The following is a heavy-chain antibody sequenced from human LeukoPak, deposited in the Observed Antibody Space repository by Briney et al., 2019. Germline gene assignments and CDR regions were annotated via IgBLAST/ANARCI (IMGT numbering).Heavy chain of an antibody. V-gene: IGHV4-59*01. J-gene: IGHJ2*01. CDR3: ARLSFGFGELYILNWYFDL. CDR2: IYYSGST. CDR1: GGSISSYY. Sequence: PSETLSLTCTVSGGSISSYYWSWIRQPPGKGLEWIGYIYYSGSTNYNPSLKSRVTISVDTSKNQFSLKLSSVTAADTAVYYCARLSFGFGELYILNWYFDLWGRGTLVTVSS. D-gene: IGHD3-10*01.